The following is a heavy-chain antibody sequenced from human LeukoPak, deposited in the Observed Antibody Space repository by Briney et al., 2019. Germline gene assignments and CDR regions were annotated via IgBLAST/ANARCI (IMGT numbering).Heavy chain of an antibody. CDR1: GYTFTSYG. D-gene: IGHD3-3*01. V-gene: IGHV1-18*01. CDR2: ISAYNGNT. J-gene: IGHJ4*02. CDR3: ARGITIFGVVITPWTCFDY. Sequence: ASVKVSCKASGYTFTSYGISWVRQAPGQGLEWMGWISAYNGNTNYAQKLQGRVTMTTDTSTSTAYMELRSLRSDDTAVYYCARGITIFGVVITPWTCFDYWGQGTLVTVSS.